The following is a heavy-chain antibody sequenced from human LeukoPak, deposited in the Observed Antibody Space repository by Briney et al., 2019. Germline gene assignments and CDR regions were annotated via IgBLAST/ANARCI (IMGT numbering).Heavy chain of an antibody. J-gene: IGHJ4*02. CDR3: SKGLRHSGYSLFDY. D-gene: IGHD3-22*01. CDR1: GFTLSSYS. V-gene: IGHV3-23*01. Sequence: GGSLRLSCTASGFTLSSYSMNWVRQTPGKGLEWVSTLSGSGDTTYYADSVKGRFTISRDNSKNTLYLQMYSLRAEDTAVYFCSKGLRHSGYSLFDYWGQGSLVTVSS. CDR2: LSGSGDTT.